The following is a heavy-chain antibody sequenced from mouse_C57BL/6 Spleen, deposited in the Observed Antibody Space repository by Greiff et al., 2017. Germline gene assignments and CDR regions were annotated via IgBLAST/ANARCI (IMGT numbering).Heavy chain of an antibody. D-gene: IGHD1-1*01. CDR1: GFSLTSYG. CDR3: AKKLDYGSSYAMDY. Sequence: VKLQESGPGLVQPSQSLSITCTVSGFSLTSYGVHWVRQPPGKGLEWLGVIWSGGSTDYNAAFISRLSISKYNSKSQVFFQMNSLQSDDTAIYYCAKKLDYGSSYAMDYWGQGTSVTVSS. J-gene: IGHJ4*01. CDR2: IWSGGST. V-gene: IGHV2-4*01.